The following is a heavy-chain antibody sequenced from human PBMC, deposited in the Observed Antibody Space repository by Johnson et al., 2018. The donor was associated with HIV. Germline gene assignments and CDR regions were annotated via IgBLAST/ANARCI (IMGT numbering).Heavy chain of an antibody. CDR3: TTDRGGEIAVAGPDAFDI. CDR2: IKSKTDGGTT. V-gene: IGHV3-15*01. J-gene: IGHJ3*02. CDR1: GVTFSNAW. D-gene: IGHD6-19*01. Sequence: EVQLVESGGGLIKPGGSLRLSCAASGVTFSNAWMSWVRQAPGKGLEWVGRIKSKTDGGTTDYAAPVKGRFTISRDDSKNTLYLQMNSLKTEDTAVYYCTTDRGGEIAVAGPDAFDIWGQGTMVTVSS.